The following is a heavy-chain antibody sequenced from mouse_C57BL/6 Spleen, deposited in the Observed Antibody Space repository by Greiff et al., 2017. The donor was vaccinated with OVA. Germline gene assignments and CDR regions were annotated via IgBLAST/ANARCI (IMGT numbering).Heavy chain of an antibody. D-gene: IGHD2-5*01. CDR1: GYAFSSSW. CDR3: ARDYSSLAY. J-gene: IGHJ3*01. V-gene: IGHV1-82*01. CDR2: IYPGDGDT. Sequence: VQLQQSGPELVKPGASVKISCKASGYAFSSSWMNWVKQRPGQGLEWIGRIYPGDGDTNYNGKFKGKATLTADKSSSTAYMQLSSLTSEDSAVYYCARDYSSLAYWCQGTLVTVSA.